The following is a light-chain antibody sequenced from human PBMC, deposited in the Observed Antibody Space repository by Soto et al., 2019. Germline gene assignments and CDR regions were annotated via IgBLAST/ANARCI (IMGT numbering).Light chain of an antibody. CDR1: SSDVGAYNS. Sequence: QSALTQPASVSGSPGQSITISCTGTSSDVGAYNSVSWYQHRPGKAPKLIICEVSNRPSGVSNRFSGSKSGNTASLTISGLQAEDEADYYCSSYTGSSTLVVFGGGTKLTVL. J-gene: IGLJ2*01. CDR2: EVS. V-gene: IGLV2-14*01. CDR3: SSYTGSSTLVV.